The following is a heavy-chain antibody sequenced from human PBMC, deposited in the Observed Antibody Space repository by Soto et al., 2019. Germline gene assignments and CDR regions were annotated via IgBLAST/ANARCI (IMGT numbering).Heavy chain of an antibody. D-gene: IGHD6-13*01. Sequence: EGQLVESGGGLVQPGRSLRLSCAASGFTFDDYAMHWVRQTPGKGLEWVSGISWNSGKIGYADSVKGRFTISRDNAKNSLYLQMNSLRAEDTALYYCAKDLGRGYWGQGTLVTVSS. CDR3: AKDLGRGY. CDR2: ISWNSGKI. J-gene: IGHJ4*02. CDR1: GFTFDDYA. V-gene: IGHV3-9*01.